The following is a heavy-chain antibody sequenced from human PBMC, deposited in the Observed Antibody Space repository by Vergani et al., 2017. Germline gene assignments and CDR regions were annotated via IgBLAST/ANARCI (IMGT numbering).Heavy chain of an antibody. Sequence: QVQLQESGPGLVKPSQTLSLTCTVSGGSISSAGFYWSWVRQPAGKELGWIGRVSTSGSTNYNHSLKSRVTMSMDTSKNHFSLKLSSVTAADTAVYYWARSRLERWLHLGYFDYWGQGTLVTVSS. J-gene: IGHJ4*02. D-gene: IGHD5-24*01. CDR2: VSTSGST. CDR3: ARSRLERWLHLGYFDY. CDR1: GGSISSAGFY. V-gene: IGHV4-61*02.